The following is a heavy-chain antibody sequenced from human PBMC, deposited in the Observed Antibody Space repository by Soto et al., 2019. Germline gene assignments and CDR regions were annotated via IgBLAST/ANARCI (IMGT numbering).Heavy chain of an antibody. CDR3: AREWSISVAAPGY. CDR1: GGSISSYY. D-gene: IGHD6-19*01. V-gene: IGHV4-59*01. J-gene: IGHJ4*02. CDR2: IYYSGST. Sequence: SETLSLTCTVSGGSISSYYWSWIRQPPGKGLEWIGYIYYSGSTNYNPSVKGRFTISRDNSKNTLYLEMNSLRVEDTAVYYCAREWSISVAAPGYWGQGTLVTVSS.